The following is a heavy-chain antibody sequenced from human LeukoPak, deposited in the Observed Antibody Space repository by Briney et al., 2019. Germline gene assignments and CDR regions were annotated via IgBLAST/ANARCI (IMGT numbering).Heavy chain of an antibody. CDR3: ARGPLAHCSSTSCHQKNGGWFDP. Sequence: SETLSLTCTVSGGSISSSSYYWGWIRQPPGKGLEWIGSIYYSGSTYYNPSLKSRVTISVDTSKNQFSLKLSSVTAADTAVYYCARGPLAHCSSTSCHQKNGGWFDPWGQGTLVTVSS. V-gene: IGHV4-39*01. D-gene: IGHD2-2*01. J-gene: IGHJ5*02. CDR1: GGSISSSSYY. CDR2: IYYSGST.